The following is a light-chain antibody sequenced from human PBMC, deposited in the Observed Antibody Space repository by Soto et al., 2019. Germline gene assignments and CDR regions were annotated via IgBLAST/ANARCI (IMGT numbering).Light chain of an antibody. CDR3: QQSYSIPWT. CDR2: AAS. V-gene: IGKV1-39*01. J-gene: IGKJ1*01. Sequence: DVQMTQYPSSLSASVGDRVTITCLASQSISSYLNWYQQKPGKAPKVLIYAASSLQSGVPSRFSGSGSGTDFTLTISSLQPEDFATYYCQQSYSIPWTFGQGTKVAIK. CDR1: QSISSY.